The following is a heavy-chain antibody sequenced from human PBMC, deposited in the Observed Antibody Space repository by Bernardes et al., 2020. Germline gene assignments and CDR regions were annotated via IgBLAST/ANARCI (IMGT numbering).Heavy chain of an antibody. CDR2: LSGSTISS. CDR1: GFTFKSYA. V-gene: IGHV3-23*01. CDR3: ARDKSAYSYGQFDY. J-gene: IGHJ4*02. Sequence: GGSLRLSCAGSGFTFKSYAMSWVRQAPGKGLEWVSGLSGSTISSHYTDPVKGRFTISRDNSKNTLYLEMNTLRAEDTAVYYCARDKSAYSYGQFDYWGQGTLVTVSS. D-gene: IGHD5-18*01.